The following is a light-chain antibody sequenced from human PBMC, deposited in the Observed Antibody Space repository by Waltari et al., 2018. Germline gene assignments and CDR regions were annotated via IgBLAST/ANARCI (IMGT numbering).Light chain of an antibody. V-gene: IGKV3-20*01. J-gene: IGKJ1*01. CDR2: AAS. CDR3: QQYGSPPWT. Sequence: EIVLTQSPGTLSLSPGEGATLSCRASQSISGSYLAWYQQKPGQAPSLLIYAASSRATDIPDRFSGSGSGTDFTLTISRLEPEDFAVYYCQQYGSPPWTFGQGTKVEIK. CDR1: QSISGSY.